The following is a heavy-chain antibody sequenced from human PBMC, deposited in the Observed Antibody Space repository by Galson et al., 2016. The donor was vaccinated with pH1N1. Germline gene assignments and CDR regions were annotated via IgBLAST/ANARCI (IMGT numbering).Heavy chain of an antibody. V-gene: IGHV3-33*01. J-gene: IGHJ2*01. CDR1: GFTFSNYG. Sequence: SLRLSCAASGFTFSNYGMHWVRQAPGKGLERVEVIWYDGSNKYYVDSVKGRITNSRDNSKNTLYLQMNSPRAEDTAVHYCARGLVEMATIWWYFDLWGRGTLVTVSS. CDR2: IWYDGSNK. D-gene: IGHD5-24*01. CDR3: ARGLVEMATIWWYFDL.